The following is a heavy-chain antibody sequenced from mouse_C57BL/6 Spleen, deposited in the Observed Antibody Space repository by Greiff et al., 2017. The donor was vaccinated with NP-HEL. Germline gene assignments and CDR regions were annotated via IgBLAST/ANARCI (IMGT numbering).Heavy chain of an antibody. J-gene: IGHJ2*01. D-gene: IGHD1-1*01. CDR1: GYTFTSYG. V-gene: IGHV1-81*01. CDR3: ASYGSSLYYFDY. Sequence: VQLQQSGAELARPGASVKLSCKASGYTFTSYGISWVKQRTGQGLEWIGEIYPRSGNTYYNEKFKGKATLTADKSSSTAYMELRSLTSEDSAVYFCASYGSSLYYFDYWGQGTTLTVSS. CDR2: IYPRSGNT.